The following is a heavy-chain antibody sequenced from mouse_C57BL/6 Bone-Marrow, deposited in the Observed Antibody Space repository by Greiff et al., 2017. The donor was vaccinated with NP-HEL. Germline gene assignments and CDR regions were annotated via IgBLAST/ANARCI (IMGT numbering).Heavy chain of an antibody. CDR3: AREYYYGSSFAY. CDR2: IHPNSGST. CDR1: GYTFTSYW. Sequence: QVQLQQPGAELVKPGASVKLSCKASGYTFTSYWMHWVKQRPGQGLEWIGMIHPNSGSTNYNEKFKSKATLTVDKSSSTAYMQLSSLTSEESAVYYCAREYYYGSSFAYWGQGTLVTVSA. V-gene: IGHV1-64*01. J-gene: IGHJ3*01. D-gene: IGHD1-1*01.